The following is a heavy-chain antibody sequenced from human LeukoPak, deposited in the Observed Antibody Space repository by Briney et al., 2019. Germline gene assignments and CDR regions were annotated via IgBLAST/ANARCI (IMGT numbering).Heavy chain of an antibody. V-gene: IGHV4-59*08. CDR1: GGTISSYY. CDR2: IYYSGST. J-gene: IGHJ4*02. CDR3: ARQRRVPAASFDY. Sequence: SETLTLTCTASGGTISSYYWSWIRQPPGKGLEWVGYIYYSGSTNYYPSLKSRVTISVDTSKNQFSLKLSAVTAADTAVYYCARQRRVPAASFDYWGQGTLVTVSS. D-gene: IGHD2-2*01.